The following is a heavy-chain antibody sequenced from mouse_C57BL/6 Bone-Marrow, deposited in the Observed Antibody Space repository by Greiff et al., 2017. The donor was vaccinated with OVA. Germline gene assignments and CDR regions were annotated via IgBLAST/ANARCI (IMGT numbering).Heavy chain of an antibody. J-gene: IGHJ4*01. Sequence: EVKLVESGGGLVQPGGSLSLSCAASGFTFTDYYMSWVRQPPGKALEWLGFIRHKANGYTTEYSASVKGRFTISRDNSQSILYLQMNALRAEDSATYYCAGSVTPYAMDYWGQGTSVTVSS. D-gene: IGHD2-1*01. CDR3: AGSVTPYAMDY. CDR2: IRHKANGYTT. CDR1: GFTFTDYY. V-gene: IGHV7-3*01.